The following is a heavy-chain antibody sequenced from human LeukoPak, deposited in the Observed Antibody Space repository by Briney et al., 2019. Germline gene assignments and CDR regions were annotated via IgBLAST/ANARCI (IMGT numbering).Heavy chain of an antibody. D-gene: IGHD3-16*01. CDR1: GFTFSSYG. J-gene: IGHJ6*03. CDR3: AKSKGELDYYYYYMDV. Sequence: GGSLRLSCAASGFTFSSYGMHWVRQAPGKGLEWVAVIWYDGSNKYYADSVKGRFTISRDNSTNTLYLQMNSLRAEDTAVYYCAKSKGELDYYYYYMDVWGKGTTVTVSS. V-gene: IGHV3-33*06. CDR2: IWYDGSNK.